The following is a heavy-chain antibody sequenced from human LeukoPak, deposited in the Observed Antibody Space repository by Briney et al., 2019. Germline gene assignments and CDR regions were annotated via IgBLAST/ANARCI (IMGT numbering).Heavy chain of an antibody. J-gene: IGHJ5*02. CDR1: GYSISSGYY. CDR2: IYHSGST. V-gene: IGHV4-38-2*02. CDR3: ARVSPTAWFDP. Sequence: SETLSLTCTVSGYSISSGYYWGWIRQPPGKGLEGIGSIYHSGSTYYNPSLKSRVTISVDTSKNQFSLKLSSVTAADTAVYYCARVSPTAWFDPWGQGTLVTVSS.